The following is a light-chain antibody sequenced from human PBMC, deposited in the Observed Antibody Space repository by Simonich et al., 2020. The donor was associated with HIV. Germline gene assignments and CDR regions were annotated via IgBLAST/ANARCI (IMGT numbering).Light chain of an antibody. CDR2: GAS. Sequence: EIVLTQSPDTLSLSPGERATLPCRASQSVSRSYLAWYQQKPGQAPRLLIYGASSRATGIPDRFSGSGSGTDFALTISRLEPEDFAVYYCQQYGGSPLTFGGGTKVEIK. J-gene: IGKJ4*01. CDR1: QSVSRSY. V-gene: IGKV3-20*01. CDR3: QQYGGSPLT.